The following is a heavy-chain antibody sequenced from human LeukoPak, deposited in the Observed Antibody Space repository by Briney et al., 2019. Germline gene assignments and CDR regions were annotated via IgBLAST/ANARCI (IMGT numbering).Heavy chain of an antibody. J-gene: IGHJ3*02. CDR3: ARQTTYYNDAFDI. CDR2: IHYSGST. CDR1: GGSISSYY. Sequence: SETLSLTCTVSGGSISSYYWSWIRQPPGKGLEWIGYIHYSGSTNYNPSLKSRVTISVDTSKNQFSLKLSSVTAADTAVYYCARQTTYYNDAFDIWGQGTMVTVSS. D-gene: IGHD3-10*01. V-gene: IGHV4-59*08.